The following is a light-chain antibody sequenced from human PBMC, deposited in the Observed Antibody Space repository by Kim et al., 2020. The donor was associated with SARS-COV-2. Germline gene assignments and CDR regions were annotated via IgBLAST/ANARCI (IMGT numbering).Light chain of an antibody. CDR2: GKN. V-gene: IGLV3-19*01. CDR3: NSRDSNENVF. Sequence: SSELTQDPAVSVALGQTVRITCQGDSLRSYYATWYQQKPGQAPILVIYGKNNRPSGIPDRFSGSSSGNTASLTITGTQAGDEADDYCNSRDSNENVFFGGGTQLTVL. J-gene: IGLJ2*01. CDR1: SLRSYY.